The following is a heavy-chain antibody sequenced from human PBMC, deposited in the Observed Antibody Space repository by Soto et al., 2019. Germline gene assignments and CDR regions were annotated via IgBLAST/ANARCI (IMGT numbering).Heavy chain of an antibody. CDR2: VFHSGST. CDR1: GGSISSHY. Sequence: PSETLSLTCNVSGGSISSHYWSWIRQPPGKGLEWIAYVFHSGSTNYNPSLKSRVTISIDTSKNRFSLSLRSASAADTAVYYCARSISGDPWFDPWGQGTLVTVSS. V-gene: IGHV4-59*11. CDR3: ARSISGDPWFDP. D-gene: IGHD2-21*01. J-gene: IGHJ5*02.